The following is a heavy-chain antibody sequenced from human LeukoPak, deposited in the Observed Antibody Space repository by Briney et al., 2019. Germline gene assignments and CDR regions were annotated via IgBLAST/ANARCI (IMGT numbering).Heavy chain of an antibody. CDR1: GFTFSRFA. V-gene: IGHV3-64*02. CDR2: ISSDGGST. J-gene: IGHJ3*01. Sequence: GGSLRLSCAASGFTFSRFAMHWVRQAPGKGLEYVSAISSNGAAISSDGGSTYYADSVKGRFTISRDNSKNTLYLQMGSLRTEDMAVYFCAAQYKLYAFDGWGQGTMVTVSS. D-gene: IGHD1-1*01. CDR3: AAQYKLYAFDG.